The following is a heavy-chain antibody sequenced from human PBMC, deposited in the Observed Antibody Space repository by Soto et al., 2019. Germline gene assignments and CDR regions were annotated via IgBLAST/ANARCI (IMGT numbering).Heavy chain of an antibody. J-gene: IGHJ6*02. D-gene: IGHD5-18*01. Sequence: HSGTLSLTSVVYGGCLRVVYWTWIRHPPGKGLEWIGEINHSGSTNYSPSLESRVTISLDTSNNQFSLKLSSVTAADTAVYYCARGPGYSYGYSIYSYYYGMDGWGYGTTVTV. CDR3: ARGPGYSYGYSIYSYYYGMDG. V-gene: IGHV4-34*01. CDR1: GGCLRVVY. CDR2: INHSGST.